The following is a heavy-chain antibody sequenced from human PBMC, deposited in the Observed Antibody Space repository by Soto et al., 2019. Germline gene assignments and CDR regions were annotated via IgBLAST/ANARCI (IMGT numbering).Heavy chain of an antibody. V-gene: IGHV1-18*01. Sequence: QVQLVQSGAEVKKPGASVKVSCKASGYTFTSYGISWVRQAPGQGLEWMGWISAYNGNTNYAQKRQGRVTMTTDPSTSTAYMELRSLRSDDTAVYYCARDDYGDYGQTYYYYGMDVWGQGTTVTVSS. CDR1: GYTFTSYG. J-gene: IGHJ6*02. CDR3: ARDDYGDYGQTYYYYGMDV. CDR2: ISAYNGNT. D-gene: IGHD4-17*01.